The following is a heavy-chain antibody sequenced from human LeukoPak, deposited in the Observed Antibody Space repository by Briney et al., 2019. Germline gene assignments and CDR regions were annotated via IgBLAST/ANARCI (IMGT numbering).Heavy chain of an antibody. CDR2: ISGSGGTT. CDR3: AKDRDITGTTDWFDP. J-gene: IGHJ5*02. D-gene: IGHD1-7*01. CDR1: GFTFSSYA. Sequence: HPGGSLRLSCAASGFTFSSYAMIWVRQAPGKGLEWVSAISGSGGTTYYADSVKGRFTISRDNSKNTLYLQMNSLRVEDTAVYYCAKDRDITGTTDWFDPWGQGTLVTVSS. V-gene: IGHV3-23*01.